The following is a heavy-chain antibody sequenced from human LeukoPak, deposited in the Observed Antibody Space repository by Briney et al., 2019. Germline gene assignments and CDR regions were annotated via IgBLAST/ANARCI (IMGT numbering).Heavy chain of an antibody. D-gene: IGHD5-24*01. CDR3: AKESRSMATIYPDAFDI. V-gene: IGHV3-9*01. J-gene: IGHJ3*02. CDR2: ISWNSGSI. CDR1: GFTFDDYA. Sequence: GGSLRLSCAASGFTFDDYAMHWVRQAPGKGLEWVSGISWNSGSIGYADSVKGRFTISRDNAKNSLYLQMNSLRAEDTALYYCAKESRSMATIYPDAFDIWGQGTMVTVSS.